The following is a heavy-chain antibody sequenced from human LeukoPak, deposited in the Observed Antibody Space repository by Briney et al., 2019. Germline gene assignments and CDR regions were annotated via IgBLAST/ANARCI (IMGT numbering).Heavy chain of an antibody. D-gene: IGHD2-2*01. V-gene: IGHV1-8*01. J-gene: IGHJ5*02. CDR2: MNPNSGNT. CDR1: GGTSSNSP. CDR3: ARAARTYCSSTSCYRFDP. Sequence: ASVKVSCKASGGTSSNSPIMWVRQAPGQGLEWMGWMNPNSGNTGYAQKFQGRVTMTRDTSISTAYMELSSLRSEDTAVYYCARAARTYCSSTSCYRFDPWGQGTLVTVSS.